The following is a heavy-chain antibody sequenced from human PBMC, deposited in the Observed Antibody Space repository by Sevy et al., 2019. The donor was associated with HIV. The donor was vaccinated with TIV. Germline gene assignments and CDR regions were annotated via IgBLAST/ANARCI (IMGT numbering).Heavy chain of an antibody. CDR2: TWYDGSNK. V-gene: IGHV3-33*01. J-gene: IGHJ4*02. CDR3: ARHMMGTTTDGFFDY. Sequence: GGSLRLSCAASGFIFSSYGMHWVRQAPGKGLEWVAVTWYDGSNKYYGDSVKGRFTISRDNSKNTLYLQMNSLRAEDTAVYYCARHMMGTTTDGFFDYGGQGTLVTVSS. D-gene: IGHD3-16*01. CDR1: GFIFSSYG.